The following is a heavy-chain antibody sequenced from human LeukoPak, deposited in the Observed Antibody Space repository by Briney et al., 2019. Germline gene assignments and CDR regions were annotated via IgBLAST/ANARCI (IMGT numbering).Heavy chain of an antibody. CDR3: ARGVVGGVFED. J-gene: IGHJ4*02. V-gene: IGHV4-31*11. Sequence: SETLSLTCAVSGDSVTSGGYFWTWIRQLPGKGLEWIGSISNSGTTSYNPSLKSRVSISLDTSNNHFSLRLGSVTAADTAVYYCARGVVGGVFEDWGQGTPVTVSS. CDR2: ISNSGTT. CDR1: GDSVTSGGYF. D-gene: IGHD1-26*01.